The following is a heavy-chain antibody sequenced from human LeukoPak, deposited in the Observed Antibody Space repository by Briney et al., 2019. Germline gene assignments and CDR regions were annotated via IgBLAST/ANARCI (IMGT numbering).Heavy chain of an antibody. Sequence: ASVKVSCKASGYTFNDYYIHWVRQAPGQGLEWMGRIDPDSGGTSYPQKFQGRVTMTRDTSITTAYMELSRLRSDDTAVYYCAREYYDSSGLKHAFENWGQGALVTASS. D-gene: IGHD3-22*01. V-gene: IGHV1-2*02. CDR2: IDPDSGGT. CDR3: AREYYDSSGLKHAFEN. CDR1: GYTFNDYY. J-gene: IGHJ3*02.